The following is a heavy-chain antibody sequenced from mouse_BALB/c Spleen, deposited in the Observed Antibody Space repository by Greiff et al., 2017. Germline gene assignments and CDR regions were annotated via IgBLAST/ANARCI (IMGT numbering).Heavy chain of an antibody. CDR3: ARPGSSSYEGFAY. J-gene: IGHJ3*01. D-gene: IGHD1-1*01. CDR2: IDPSNSET. CDR1: GYTFTSYW. Sequence: QVHVKQSGPELVRPGASVKMSCKASGYTFTSYWMHWVKQRPGQGLEWIGMIDPSNSETRLNQKFKDKATLNLDKSSNTAYMQLSSLTSEDSAVYDGARPGSSSYEGFAYWGQGTLVTVSA. V-gene: IGHV1S127*01.